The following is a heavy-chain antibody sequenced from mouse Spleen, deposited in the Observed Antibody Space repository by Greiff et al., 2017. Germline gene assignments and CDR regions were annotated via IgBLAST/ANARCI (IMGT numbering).Heavy chain of an antibody. CDR2: ISSGSSTI. CDR1: GFTFSDYG. J-gene: IGHJ1*01. Sequence: EVQRVESGGGLVKPGGSLKLCCAASGFTFSDYGMHWVRQAPEKGLEWVAYISSGSSTIYYADTVKGRFTISRDNAKNTLFLQMTSLRSEDTAMYYCARGWGRPYWYFDVWGAGTTVTVSS. D-gene: IGHD1-2*01. CDR3: ARGWGRPYWYFDV. V-gene: IGHV5-17*01.